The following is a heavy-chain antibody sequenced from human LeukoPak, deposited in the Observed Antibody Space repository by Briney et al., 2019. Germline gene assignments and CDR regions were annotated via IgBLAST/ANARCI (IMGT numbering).Heavy chain of an antibody. J-gene: IGHJ6*03. Sequence: PSETLSLTCTVSGGSISSYYWSWIRQPAGKGLEWIGRIYTSGSTNYNPSLKSRITMSVDTSKNQSSLKLSSVTAADTAVYYCAGGVGYCSSTSCSHPYYYYYMDVWGKGTTVTVSS. CDR3: AGGVGYCSSTSCSHPYYYYYMDV. CDR2: IYTSGST. D-gene: IGHD2-2*01. V-gene: IGHV4-4*07. CDR1: GGSISSYY.